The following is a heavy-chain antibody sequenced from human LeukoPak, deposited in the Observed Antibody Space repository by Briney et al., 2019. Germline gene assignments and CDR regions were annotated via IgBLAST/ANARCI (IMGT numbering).Heavy chain of an antibody. D-gene: IGHD3-22*01. CDR2: ISYDGSNK. Sequence: PGGSLRLSCAASGFTFSSYAMHWVRQAPGKGLEWVAAISYDGSNKYYADSVKGRFTISRDNSKNTLYLQMNSLRAEDTAVYYCARGLHYYDSSGLYDYWGQGTLVTVSS. CDR3: ARGLHYYDSSGLYDY. V-gene: IGHV3-30*04. CDR1: GFTFSSYA. J-gene: IGHJ4*02.